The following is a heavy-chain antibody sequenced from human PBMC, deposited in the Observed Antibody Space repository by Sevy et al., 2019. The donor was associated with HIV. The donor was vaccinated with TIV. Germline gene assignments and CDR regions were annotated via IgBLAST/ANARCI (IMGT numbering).Heavy chain of an antibody. Sequence: ASVKVSCKASGYTFISYGISWVRQAPGQGLEWMGWISGDNGNTISAQNLQGRVTMSTDTSTSTAYMELRSLRSDDTAVDYCARDSMPTVQGIIITPYYYGMDLWGQGTTVTVSS. CDR1: GYTFISYG. CDR2: ISGDNGNT. V-gene: IGHV1-18*01. D-gene: IGHD3-10*01. CDR3: ARDSMPTVQGIIITPYYYGMDL. J-gene: IGHJ6*02.